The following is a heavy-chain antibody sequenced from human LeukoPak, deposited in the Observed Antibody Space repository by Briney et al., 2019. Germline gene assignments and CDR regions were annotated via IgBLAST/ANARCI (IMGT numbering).Heavy chain of an antibody. J-gene: IGHJ4*02. CDR3: ARQHCSGGDCYFFD. D-gene: IGHD2-15*01. Sequence: PGGSLRLSCAASRFTFSNYGMHWVRQAPGKGLEWVALIWYDGNNKYYADSVKGRFTISRDNSKNTLYLQLNSLRAEDTAVYYCARQHCSGGDCYFFDWGQGTLVTVSS. CDR2: IWYDGNNK. V-gene: IGHV3-33*01. CDR1: RFTFSNYG.